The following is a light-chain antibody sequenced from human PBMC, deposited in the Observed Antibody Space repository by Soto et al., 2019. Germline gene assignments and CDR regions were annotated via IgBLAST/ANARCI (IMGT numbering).Light chain of an antibody. CDR3: QQANSCPYT. CDR2: AES. CDR1: QVISSW. V-gene: IGKV1D-12*01. Sequence: DIQMTQSPSSVSASVGDRVTITCRASQVISSWVAWYQQQPGKVPKLLIYAESYLQSGVPPRFSGSGSGSEFNLTINSLQPEDSGTYYCQQANSCPYTFGQGTKVEIK. J-gene: IGKJ2*01.